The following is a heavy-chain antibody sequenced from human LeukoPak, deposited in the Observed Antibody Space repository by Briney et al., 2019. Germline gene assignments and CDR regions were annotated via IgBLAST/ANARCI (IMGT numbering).Heavy chain of an antibody. CDR1: GGSISSSSYY. V-gene: IGHV4-39*07. D-gene: IGHD6-13*01. Sequence: SETLSLTCTVSGGSISSSSYYWGWIRQPPGKGLEWIGSIYYSGSTYYNPSLKSRVTISVDTSKNQFSLKLSSVTAADTAVYYCARLIGPSSWGQGTLVTVSS. J-gene: IGHJ4*02. CDR3: ARLIGPSS. CDR2: IYYSGST.